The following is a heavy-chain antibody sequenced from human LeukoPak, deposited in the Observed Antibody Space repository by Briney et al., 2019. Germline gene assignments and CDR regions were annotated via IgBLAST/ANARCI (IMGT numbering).Heavy chain of an antibody. J-gene: IGHJ6*03. CDR1: GFTFSRYS. V-gene: IGHV3-21*01. CDR3: ARVGRLQVGATLYYYMDV. D-gene: IGHD1-26*01. Sequence: GGSLRLSCAASGFTFSRYSINWVRQAPGKGLEWVSSISTSSIYIYYADSVKGRFTISRDNAKNSLYLQMNSLRAEDTAVYYCARVGRLQVGATLYYYMDVWGKGTTVTVSS. CDR2: ISTSSIYI.